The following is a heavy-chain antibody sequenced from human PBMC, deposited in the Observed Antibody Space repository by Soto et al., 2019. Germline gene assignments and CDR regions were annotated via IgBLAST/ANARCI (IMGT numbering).Heavy chain of an antibody. CDR1: GGTFSSYT. Sequence: QVQLVQSGAEVKKPGSSVKVSCKASGGTFSSYTISWVRQAPGQGLEWMGRIIPILGIANYAQKFQGRVTITADKSTSTAYMELSSLRSDDTAVYYCASNIVVVPAARSDPYYYYYYMDVWGKGTTVTVSS. CDR2: IIPILGIA. J-gene: IGHJ6*03. V-gene: IGHV1-69*02. CDR3: ASNIVVVPAARSDPYYYYYYMDV. D-gene: IGHD2-2*01.